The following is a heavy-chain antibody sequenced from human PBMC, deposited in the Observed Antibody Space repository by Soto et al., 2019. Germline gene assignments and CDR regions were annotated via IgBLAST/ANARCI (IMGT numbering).Heavy chain of an antibody. V-gene: IGHV1-69*13. CDR3: ARSQGSSTSLEIYYYYYYGMDV. CDR1: GGTFSSYA. Sequence: SVKVSCKASGGTFSSYAISWVRQDPGQGLEWKGGIIPISGTANYAQKFQGRVKITADESTSTAYMELSSLRSEDTAVYYCARSQGSSTSLEIYYYYYYGMDVWGQGTTVTVSS. CDR2: IIPISGTA. D-gene: IGHD2-2*01. J-gene: IGHJ6*02.